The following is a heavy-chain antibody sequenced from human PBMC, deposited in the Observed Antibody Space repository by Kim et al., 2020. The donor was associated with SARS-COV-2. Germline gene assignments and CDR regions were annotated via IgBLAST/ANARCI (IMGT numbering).Heavy chain of an antibody. CDR3: ARGTSSPGTDY. CDR1: GFSFSRYW. V-gene: IGHV3-7*03. Sequence: GGSLRLSCEGSGFSFSRYWMNWVRQAPGKGLEWVANIKEDGSEKDYVDSVKRRFTISRDNARNSLYLQMNSLRVEDTAVYYCARGTSSPGTDYWGQGTLVTVSS. CDR2: IKEDGSEK. J-gene: IGHJ4*02. D-gene: IGHD6-13*01.